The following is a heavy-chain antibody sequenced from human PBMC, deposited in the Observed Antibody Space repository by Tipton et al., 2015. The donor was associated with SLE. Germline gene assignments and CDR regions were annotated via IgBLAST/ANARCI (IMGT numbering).Heavy chain of an antibody. CDR2: INPNSGGT. D-gene: IGHD3-3*01. J-gene: IGHJ4*02. CDR3: ARGSWDFWSDYYPLGY. CDR1: GGTFSSYA. Sequence: QLVQSGAEVKKPGSSVKVSCKASGGTFSSYAISWVRQAPGQGLEWMGWINPNSGGTNYAQKFQGRVTMTRDTSISTAYMELSRLRSDDTAVYYCARGSWDFWSDYYPLGYWGQGTLVTVSS. V-gene: IGHV1-2*02.